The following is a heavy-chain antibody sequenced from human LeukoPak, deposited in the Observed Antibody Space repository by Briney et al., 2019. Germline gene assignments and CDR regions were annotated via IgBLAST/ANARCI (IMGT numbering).Heavy chain of an antibody. D-gene: IGHD3-22*01. CDR1: GFTFSSYS. V-gene: IGHV3-21*04. J-gene: IGHJ4*02. CDR3: AKSLLYYYDSSGYHAAFDY. CDR2: ISSGSRYI. Sequence: GGSLRLSCAASGFTFSSYSMNWVRQAPGKGLEWVSSISSGSRYIYYADSLKGRFTISRDNAKNSVYLQMISLRAEDTAVYYCAKSLLYYYDSSGYHAAFDYWGQGTLVTVSS.